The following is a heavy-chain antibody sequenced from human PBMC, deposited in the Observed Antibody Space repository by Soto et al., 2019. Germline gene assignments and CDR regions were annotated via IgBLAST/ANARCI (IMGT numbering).Heavy chain of an antibody. CDR3: ARDRIMITFGGVIAN. V-gene: IGHV3-33*01. CDR2: IWYDGSNK. CDR1: GFTFSSYG. Sequence: TGGSLRLSCAASGFTFSSYGMHWVRQAPGKGLEWVAVIWYDGSNKYYADSVKGRFTISRDNSKNTLYLQMNSLRAEDTAAYYCARDRIMITFGGVIANWGQGTLVTVSS. D-gene: IGHD3-16*02. J-gene: IGHJ4*02.